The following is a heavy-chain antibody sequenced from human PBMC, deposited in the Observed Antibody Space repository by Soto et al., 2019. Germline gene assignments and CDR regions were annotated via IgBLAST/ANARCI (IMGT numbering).Heavy chain of an antibody. J-gene: IGHJ6*02. Sequence: EVQLVESGGGLVQPGGSLRLSCAASGFIVSNNYVSWVRQAPGKGLEWVSIIYSGGYTYYADSVKGRFTFSRDNSKNTLSLQMNSLRTEDTAVYYCARWLIAAIGPNHYYSGMDVWGQGTTVTVSS. V-gene: IGHV3-66*01. CDR1: GFIVSNNY. D-gene: IGHD6-13*01. CDR3: ARWLIAAIGPNHYYSGMDV. CDR2: IYSGGYT.